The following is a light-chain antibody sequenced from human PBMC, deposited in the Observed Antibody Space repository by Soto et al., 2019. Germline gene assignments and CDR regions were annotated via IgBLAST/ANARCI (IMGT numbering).Light chain of an antibody. Sequence: DIQMTQSPSSLSVSVGDRVTITCQASRYIGNYLSWYQQKPEKAPKLLINDGSSLEMGVPSRFSGNGSRTDFYVTISSLQPEDIATYYGQQYHSLPITFGQGTRLDI. CDR3: QQYHSLPIT. CDR1: RYIGNY. J-gene: IGKJ5*01. V-gene: IGKV1-33*01. CDR2: DGS.